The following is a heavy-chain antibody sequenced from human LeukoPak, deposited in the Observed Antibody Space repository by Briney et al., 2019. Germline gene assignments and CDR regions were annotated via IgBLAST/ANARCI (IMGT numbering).Heavy chain of an antibody. D-gene: IGHD3-22*01. V-gene: IGHV3-30*19. Sequence: PGGSLRLSCAASGFSFSSYGIHWVRQAPGKGLEWLSFISSDGSEKYYSDSVKGRFTISRDNSKNTLYLQLSSLRVEDTAVYYCAREHGRSGYFDYWGQGTLVSVSS. J-gene: IGHJ4*02. CDR2: ISSDGSEK. CDR1: GFSFSSYG. CDR3: AREHGRSGYFDY.